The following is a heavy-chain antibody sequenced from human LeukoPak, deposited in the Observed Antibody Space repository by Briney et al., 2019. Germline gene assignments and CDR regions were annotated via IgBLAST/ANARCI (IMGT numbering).Heavy chain of an antibody. Sequence: PGRSLRLSCVASGFTFSSYVMHWVRRAPAKGLEWVAVISYEGNNKSYADSVKGRFTISRDNSKNTLYLQMNSLRGEETAVYYCAKGPSSDWDYCGMDVWGQGTTVTVSS. CDR2: ISYEGNNK. CDR1: GFTFSSYV. V-gene: IGHV3-30*18. J-gene: IGHJ6*02. D-gene: IGHD6-19*01. CDR3: AKGPSSDWDYCGMDV.